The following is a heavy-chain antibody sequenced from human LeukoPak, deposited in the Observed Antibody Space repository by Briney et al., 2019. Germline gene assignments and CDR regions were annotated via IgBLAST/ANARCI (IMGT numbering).Heavy chain of an antibody. CDR2: IYNSEST. D-gene: IGHD6-19*01. CDR1: GGSVSSYY. V-gene: IGHV4-4*09. J-gene: IGHJ2*01. CDR3: ARFHSGPSGWYVLWYFDL. Sequence: SETLSLTYTVSGGSVSSYYWSWIRQPPGKGLEWIGYIYNSESTNYNSSLKSRVTMSVDTSKNQFFLKLSSVTAADTAVYYCARFHSGPSGWYVLWYFDLWGRGTLVTVSS.